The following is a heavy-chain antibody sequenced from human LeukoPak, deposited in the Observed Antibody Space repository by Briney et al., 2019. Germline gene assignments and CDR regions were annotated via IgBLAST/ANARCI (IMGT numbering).Heavy chain of an antibody. V-gene: IGHV1-69*13. CDR2: IIPIFGTA. CDR1: GGTFSSYA. Sequence: SVKVSCKASGGTFSSYAISWVRQAPGQGLEWMGGIIPIFGTANYAQKFQGKVTITADESTSTAYMELSSPRSEDTAVYYCARAQYSSAGAGAYYYYGLDVWGQGTTVTVSS. J-gene: IGHJ6*02. CDR3: ARAQYSSAGAGAYYYYGLDV. D-gene: IGHD6-19*01.